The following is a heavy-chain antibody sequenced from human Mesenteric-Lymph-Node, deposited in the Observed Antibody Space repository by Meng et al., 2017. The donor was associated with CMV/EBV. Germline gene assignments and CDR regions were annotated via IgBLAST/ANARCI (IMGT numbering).Heavy chain of an antibody. V-gene: IGHV3-23*01. D-gene: IGHD2-2*01. CDR3: AKGPTSSYYEENYYGMDV. J-gene: IGHJ6*02. CDR2: ISGSGGST. Sequence: GESLKISCAASGFTFSSYAMSWVRQAPGKGLEWVSAISGSGGSTYYADSVKGRFTISRDNSKNTLYLQMNSLRAEDTAVYYCAKGPTSSYYEENYYGMDVWGQGTTVTVSS. CDR1: GFTFSSYA.